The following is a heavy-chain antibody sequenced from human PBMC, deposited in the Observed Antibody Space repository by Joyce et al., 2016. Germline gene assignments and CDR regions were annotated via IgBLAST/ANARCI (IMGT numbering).Heavy chain of an antibody. V-gene: IGHV3-33*01. CDR1: GFIFSSNG. CDR3: ARDSGRGWYSRFDY. J-gene: IGHJ4*02. Sequence: QVQLVESGGGVVQPGRSLRLSCAASGFIFSSNGMHWVRQAPGKGLEWVAVIWYDGSNKEYADSVKGRFTISRDNSKNALFLQMNSLRAEDTAVYYCARDSGRGWYSRFDYWGQGILVTVSS. CDR2: IWYDGSNK. D-gene: IGHD6-19*01.